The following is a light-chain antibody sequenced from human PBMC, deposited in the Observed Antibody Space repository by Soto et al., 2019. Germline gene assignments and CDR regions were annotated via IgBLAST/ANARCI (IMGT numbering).Light chain of an antibody. J-gene: IGKJ1*01. CDR2: DAS. CDR1: QSVSSN. V-gene: IGKV3D-15*01. Sequence: VMTQSPATLSVSPGERATLSCRASQSVSSNLAWYQQKSGQGPRLLIYDASTRATGIPARFSGSGSGTEFTLTISSLQSEDFAVYYCQQYNNWPPWTFGQGTKVDIK. CDR3: QQYNNWPPWT.